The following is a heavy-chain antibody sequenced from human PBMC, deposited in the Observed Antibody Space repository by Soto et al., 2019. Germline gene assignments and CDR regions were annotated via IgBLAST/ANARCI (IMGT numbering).Heavy chain of an antibody. J-gene: IGHJ6*02. D-gene: IGHD1-26*01. CDR1: GGSFSGYY. V-gene: IGHV4-34*01. CDR2: INHSGST. Sequence: LSLTCAVYGGSFSGYYWSWIRQPPGKGLEWIGEINHSGSTNYNPSLKSRVTISVDTSKNQFSLKLSSVTAADTAVYYCARGRGGSYPLSSYYYYYGMDVWGQGTTVTVSS. CDR3: ARGRGGSYPLSSYYYYYGMDV.